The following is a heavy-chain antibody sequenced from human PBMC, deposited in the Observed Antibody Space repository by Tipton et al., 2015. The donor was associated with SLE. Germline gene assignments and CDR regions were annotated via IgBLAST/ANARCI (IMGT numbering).Heavy chain of an antibody. V-gene: IGHV1-69*01. CDR2: IIPFSDIT. D-gene: IGHD3-10*01. CDR1: GGTFSNHA. Sequence: QLVQSGAEVKKPGSSVKVSCKASGGTFSNHAINWVRRAPGQGLEWMGLIIPFSDITTYAQKFQGRVSITADESTTTAYMELSSLTSEDTAVYYCARPTGFNYGSNYYYDMDVWGQGTTVTVSS. CDR3: ARPTGFNYGSNYYYDMDV. J-gene: IGHJ6*02.